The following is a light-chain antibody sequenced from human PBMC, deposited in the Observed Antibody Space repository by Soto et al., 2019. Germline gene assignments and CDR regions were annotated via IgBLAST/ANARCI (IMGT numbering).Light chain of an antibody. CDR2: EVT. Sequence: QSALTQPPSASGSPGQSVTISCTGTSSDVGGYNYVSWYQQHPGKAPKLIIYEVTKRPSGVPYRFSGSKSGNTASLTVSGLLAEDEADYYCSSHAGIINVVFGGGTKLTVL. V-gene: IGLV2-8*01. CDR1: SSDVGGYNY. CDR3: SSHAGIINVV. J-gene: IGLJ3*02.